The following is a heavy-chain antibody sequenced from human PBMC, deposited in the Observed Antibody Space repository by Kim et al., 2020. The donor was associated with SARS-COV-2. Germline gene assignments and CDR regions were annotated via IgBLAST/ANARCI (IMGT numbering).Heavy chain of an antibody. Sequence: DSVKGRFTISRDNSKNTLYLQMNSLRAEDTAVYYCAKERSYSSGREAFDIWGQGTMVTVSS. D-gene: IGHD6-19*01. J-gene: IGHJ3*02. CDR3: AKERSYSSGREAFDI. V-gene: IGHV3-23*01.